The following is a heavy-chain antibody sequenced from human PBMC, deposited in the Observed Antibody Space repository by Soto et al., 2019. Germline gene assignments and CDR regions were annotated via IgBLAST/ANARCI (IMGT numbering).Heavy chain of an antibody. V-gene: IGHV2-26*01. CDR3: ARIRGYCCGGDCYFYCFAMGV. CDR1: GFSLTEADVG. CDR2: ILSNDEE. J-gene: IGHJ6*02. D-gene: IGHD2-21*01. Sequence: QVTLTESGPALVKPTETLTLTCTVSGFSLTEADVGVSWVRQPPGKALEWLAHILSNDEEVYSSSLTPRLTSSNDRSKRLLVLTMSNMEPVDTVTYYCARIRGYCCGGDCYFYCFAMGVWGQGTTVTVSS.